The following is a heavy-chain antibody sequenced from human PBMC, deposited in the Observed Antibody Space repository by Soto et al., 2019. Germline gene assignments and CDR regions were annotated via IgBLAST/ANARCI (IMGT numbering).Heavy chain of an antibody. J-gene: IGHJ6*02. V-gene: IGHV3-48*02. D-gene: IGHD3-16*01. Sequence: PGGSLRLSCAASGFTFSSYSMNWVRQAPGKGLEWVSYISSSSSTIHYADSVKGRFTISRDNAKNSLYLQMNSLRDEDTAVYYCARDLGETWIQTHWNYYYYGMDVWGQGTTVTVSS. CDR2: ISSSSSTI. CDR1: GFTFSSYS. CDR3: ARDLGETWIQTHWNYYYYGMDV.